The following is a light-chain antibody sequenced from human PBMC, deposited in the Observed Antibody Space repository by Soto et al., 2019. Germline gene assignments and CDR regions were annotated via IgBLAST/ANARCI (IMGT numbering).Light chain of an antibody. CDR1: QSFSSSY. Sequence: EIVLTQSPGTLSLSPGERATISCSASQSFSSSYLAWYQQKPGQAPRLLIYGASSRATGIPDRFSGSGSGTDFTLTISSLEPEDFAVYYCQHYGSALFTFGPGTKVDVK. J-gene: IGKJ3*01. CDR3: QHYGSALFT. V-gene: IGKV3-20*01. CDR2: GAS.